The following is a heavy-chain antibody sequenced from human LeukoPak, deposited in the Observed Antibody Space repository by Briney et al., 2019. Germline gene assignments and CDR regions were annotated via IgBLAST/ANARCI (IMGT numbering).Heavy chain of an antibody. V-gene: IGHV1-18*01. Sequence: ASVKVSCKASGYAFPSCGISWVRQAPGQGLEWMGWISAYNGNTKYAQKLQGRVSMTTDTSTSTAYMELRSLISDDTAVYYCGRDSGYNPYFFEYWGQGTLVTVSS. CDR1: GYAFPSCG. D-gene: IGHD5-12*01. J-gene: IGHJ4*02. CDR2: ISAYNGNT. CDR3: GRDSGYNPYFFEY.